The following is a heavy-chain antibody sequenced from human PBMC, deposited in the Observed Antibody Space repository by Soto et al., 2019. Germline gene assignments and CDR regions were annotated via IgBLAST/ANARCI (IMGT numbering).Heavy chain of an antibody. CDR1: GASISSGGYD. J-gene: IGHJ6*03. V-gene: IGHV4-31*03. CDR3: ARAVRFLEWLTMKKNYYYYMDV. D-gene: IGHD3-3*01. CDR2: IYYSGST. Sequence: PSETLSLTCTVSGASISSGGYDWSWIRQHPGKGLEWIGYIYYSGSTYYNPSLKSRVTISVDTSKNQFSLKLSSVTAADTAVYYCARAVRFLEWLTMKKNYYYYMDVWGKGTTVT.